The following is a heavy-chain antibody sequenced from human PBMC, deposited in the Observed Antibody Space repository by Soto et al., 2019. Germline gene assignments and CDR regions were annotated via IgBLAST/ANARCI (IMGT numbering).Heavy chain of an antibody. D-gene: IGHD3-10*01. CDR1: GGTFSSYT. CDR3: ARVCFGDYYGMDV. Sequence: QVQLVQSGAEVKKPGSSVKVSCKASGGTFSSYTISWVRQAPGQGLEWMGRIIPILGIANYAQKFQGRVTMTADKSTSTAYMELSSLRSEDTAVYYCARVCFGDYYGMDVWGQGTTVTVSS. CDR2: IIPILGIA. V-gene: IGHV1-69*02. J-gene: IGHJ6*02.